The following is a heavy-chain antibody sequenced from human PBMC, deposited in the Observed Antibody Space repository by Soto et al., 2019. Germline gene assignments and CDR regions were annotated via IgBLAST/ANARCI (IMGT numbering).Heavy chain of an antibody. D-gene: IGHD6-13*01. Sequence: PGESLKISCKGSGYSFTSYWISWVRQMPGKGLEWMGRIDPSDSYTNYSPSFQGHVTISADKSISTAYLQWSSLQASDTAMYYCVRCGPLMYSSTSFDYWGQGALVTVSS. CDR1: GYSFTSYW. CDR3: VRCGPLMYSSTSFDY. J-gene: IGHJ4*02. CDR2: IDPSDSYT. V-gene: IGHV5-10-1*01.